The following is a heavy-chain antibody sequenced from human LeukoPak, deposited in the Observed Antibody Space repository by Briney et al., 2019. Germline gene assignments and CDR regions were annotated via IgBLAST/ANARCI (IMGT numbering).Heavy chain of an antibody. CDR2: INPSVGST. Sequence: GASVKVSCKASGYTFTSYYMHWVRQAPGQGLEWMGIINPSVGSTSYTQKFQGRVTMTRDTSTSTVYMELSSLRSEDTAVYYCARDYYTTYGSGSYVLFDYWGQGTLVTVSS. V-gene: IGHV1-46*01. CDR1: GYTFTSYY. J-gene: IGHJ4*02. D-gene: IGHD3-10*01. CDR3: ARDYYTTYGSGSYVLFDY.